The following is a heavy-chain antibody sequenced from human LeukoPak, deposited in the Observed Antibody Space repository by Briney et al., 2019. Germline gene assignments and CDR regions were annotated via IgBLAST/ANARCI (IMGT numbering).Heavy chain of an antibody. CDR1: GGSTSSGNYY. Sequence: PSETLSLTCTVSGGSTSSGNYYWGWIRQPRGKGLEWIGGISSSGNTYYNPSLKSRITISIDTSKNHFSLKLSSVSAADTAVYYCARLGAGPTYYDFWSGYSSFYFDYWGQGTLVTVSS. CDR3: ARLGAGPTYYDFWSGYSSFYFDY. V-gene: IGHV4-39*02. D-gene: IGHD3-3*01. J-gene: IGHJ4*02. CDR2: ISSSGNT.